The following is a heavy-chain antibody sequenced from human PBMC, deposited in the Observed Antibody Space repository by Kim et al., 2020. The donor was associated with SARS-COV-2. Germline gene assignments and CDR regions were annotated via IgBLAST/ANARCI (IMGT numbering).Heavy chain of an antibody. CDR3: AREWGYCSGGSCYSAGFGIEYFQH. D-gene: IGHD2-15*01. CDR2: IYHSGST. Sequence: SETLSLTCTVSGYSISSGYYWGWIRQPPGKGLEWIGSIYHSGSTYYNPSLKSRVTISVDTSKNQFSLKLSSVTAADTAVYYCAREWGYCSGGSCYSAGFGIEYFQHWGQGTLVTVSS. V-gene: IGHV4-38-2*02. J-gene: IGHJ1*01. CDR1: GYSISSGYY.